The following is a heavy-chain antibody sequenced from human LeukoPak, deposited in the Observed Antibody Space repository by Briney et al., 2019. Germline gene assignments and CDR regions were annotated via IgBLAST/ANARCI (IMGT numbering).Heavy chain of an antibody. Sequence: SETLSLTCTVSGYSISSGYYWGWIRQPPGQGLEWIGSIYHSGSTYYNPSLKSRVTISVDTSKNQFSLKLSSVTAADTAVYYCARGGGPSNWFDPWGQGTLVTVSS. V-gene: IGHV4-38-2*02. D-gene: IGHD4-23*01. J-gene: IGHJ5*02. CDR2: IYHSGST. CDR3: ARGGGPSNWFDP. CDR1: GYSISSGYY.